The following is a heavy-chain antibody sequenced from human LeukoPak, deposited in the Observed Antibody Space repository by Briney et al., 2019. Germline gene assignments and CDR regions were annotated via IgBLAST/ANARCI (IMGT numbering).Heavy chain of an antibody. V-gene: IGHV4-4*07. J-gene: IGHJ4*02. CDR3: ARDRGGGGYYDSSGYFDY. D-gene: IGHD3-22*01. CDR2: IYTSGST. CDR1: GGSLSSYY. Sequence: SETLSLTCTVSGGSLSSYYWSWIRQPAGKGLEWIGRIYTSGSTNYNPSLKSRVTMSVDTSKNQFSLKLSSVTAADTAVYYCARDRGGGGYYDSSGYFDYWGQGTLVTVSS.